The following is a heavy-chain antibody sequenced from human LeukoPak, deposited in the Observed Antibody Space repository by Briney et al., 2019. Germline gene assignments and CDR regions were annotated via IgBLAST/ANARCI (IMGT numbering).Heavy chain of an antibody. V-gene: IGHV5-51*01. CDR2: IFPGDSDT. J-gene: IGHJ3*02. Sequence: GESLKISWKGSGYSFTSYWIGWVRQMPGKGLGWRVIIFPGDSDTRYSPSFQGHVTISADKSITTAYLQWSSLKASDTAMYYCASHKYCGGDCYSNPIDAFDIWGQGTMVTVSS. CDR1: GYSFTSYW. CDR3: ASHKYCGGDCYSNPIDAFDI. D-gene: IGHD2-21*02.